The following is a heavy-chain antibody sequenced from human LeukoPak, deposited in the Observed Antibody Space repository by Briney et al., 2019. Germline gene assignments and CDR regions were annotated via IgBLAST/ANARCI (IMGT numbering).Heavy chain of an antibody. J-gene: IGHJ4*02. Sequence: GGSLRLSCAASGFTFSSYGMSWVRQAPGRGLEWVSTISGSAYNSYYADSVKGRFTISRDNSANTLYLQMNSLRAEDTALYYCAKHSGSYFIDHVDSWGQGTLVTVSS. CDR3: AKHSGSYFIDHVDS. D-gene: IGHD1-26*01. CDR2: ISGSAYNS. CDR1: GFTFSSYG. V-gene: IGHV3-23*01.